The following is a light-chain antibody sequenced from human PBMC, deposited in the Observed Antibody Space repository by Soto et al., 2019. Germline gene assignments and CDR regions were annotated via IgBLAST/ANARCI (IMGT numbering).Light chain of an antibody. CDR3: CSYAGRSTFV. CDR2: EGS. V-gene: IGLV2-23*03. CDR1: SSDVGTYNL. J-gene: IGLJ2*01. Sequence: QSALTQPASVSGSPGQSITISCTGTSSDVGTYNLVSWYQQHPGEAPKLMIYEGSKRPSGVSNRFSGSKSGNTASLTISGLQAEDEADYYCCSYAGRSTFVFGGGTKVTVL.